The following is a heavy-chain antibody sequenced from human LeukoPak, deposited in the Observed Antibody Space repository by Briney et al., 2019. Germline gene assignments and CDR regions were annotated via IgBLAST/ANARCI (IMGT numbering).Heavy chain of an antibody. J-gene: IGHJ4*02. D-gene: IGHD3-22*01. CDR1: GFSLSTSGMC. CDR2: IDWDDDK. Sequence: SGPALVKPTQTLTLTCTFSGFSLSTSGMCVSWIRQPPGKALEWLALIDWDDDKYYSTSLKTRLTISKDTSQNQVVLTVTNMDHVDTATYYCARSGSVRDSSGYDFDYWGQGTLVTVSS. V-gene: IGHV2-70*01. CDR3: ARSGSVRDSSGYDFDY.